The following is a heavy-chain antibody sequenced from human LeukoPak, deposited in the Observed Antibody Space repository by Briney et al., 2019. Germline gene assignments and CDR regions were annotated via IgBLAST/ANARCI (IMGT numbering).Heavy chain of an antibody. CDR2: IIPIFGTA. Sequence: SVKVSCKASGGTFSSYAISWVRQAPGQGLEWMGGIIPIFGTANYAQKFQGRVTITADESTSTAYMELSSLRSEDTAVYYCARDTAFSNWFDPWGQGTLVTVSS. CDR3: ARDTAFSNWFDP. D-gene: IGHD3-3*02. CDR1: GGTFSSYA. J-gene: IGHJ5*02. V-gene: IGHV1-69*01.